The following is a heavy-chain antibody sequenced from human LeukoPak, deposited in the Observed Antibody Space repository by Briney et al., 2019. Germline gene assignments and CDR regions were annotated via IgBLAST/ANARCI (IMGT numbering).Heavy chain of an antibody. D-gene: IGHD3-10*01. Sequence: SETLSLTCSVSGGSISSYYWSWVRQPAGKGLEWIGRIYSSGTITYNPSLQSRVTMSVDTSKNEFSLKMSSVTAADTAVYYCTRDSGTTGEVKFDPWGQGTLVAVSS. J-gene: IGHJ5*02. CDR3: TRDSGTTGEVKFDP. CDR1: GGSISSYY. V-gene: IGHV4-4*07. CDR2: IYSSGTI.